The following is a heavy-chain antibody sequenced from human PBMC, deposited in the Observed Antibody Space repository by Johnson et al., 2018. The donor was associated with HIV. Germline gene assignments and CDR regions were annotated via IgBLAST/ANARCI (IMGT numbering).Heavy chain of an antibody. J-gene: IGHJ3*02. D-gene: IGHD3-22*01. CDR1: GFSFSSYW. CDR2: INRDGSEK. CDR3: ARGEGGYYDSSGYYYVGAFDI. V-gene: IGHV3-7*05. Sequence: VHLVESGGGLVQPGGSLRLSCAASGFSFSSYWMSWVRQAPGKGLAWVANINRDGSEKYYVDSVKGRFTISRDNTNNSLYLQMNSLRAEDTAVYYCARGEGGYYDSSGYYYVGAFDIWGQGTMVTVSS.